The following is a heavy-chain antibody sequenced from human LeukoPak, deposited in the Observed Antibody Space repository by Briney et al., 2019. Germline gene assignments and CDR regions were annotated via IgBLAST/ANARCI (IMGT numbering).Heavy chain of an antibody. CDR3: ARAVTTEDYYYYYYMDV. V-gene: IGHV4-59*01. J-gene: IGHJ6*03. Sequence: SETLSLTCTVSGGSISSYYWSWIRQPPGKGLEWIGSIYYSGSTNYNPSLKSRVTISVDTSKNQFSLKLSSVTAADTAVYYCARAVTTEDYYYYYYMDVWGKGTTVTVSS. D-gene: IGHD4-17*01. CDR2: IYYSGST. CDR1: GGSISSYY.